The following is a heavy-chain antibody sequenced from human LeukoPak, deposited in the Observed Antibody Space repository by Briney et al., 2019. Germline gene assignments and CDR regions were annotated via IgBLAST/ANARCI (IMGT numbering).Heavy chain of an antibody. V-gene: IGHV3-49*03. CDR3: TRYCSSTSCYPRDFDY. D-gene: IGHD2-2*01. CDR1: GFTFGDYA. J-gene: IGHJ4*02. CDR2: IRSKAYGGTK. Sequence: PGGSLRLSCTASGFTFGDYAMSWFRQAPGKGLEWVGFIRSKAYGGTKEYAASVKGRFTIPRDDSKSIAYLQMNSLKTEDTAVYYCTRYCSSTSCYPRDFDYWGRGTLVTVSS.